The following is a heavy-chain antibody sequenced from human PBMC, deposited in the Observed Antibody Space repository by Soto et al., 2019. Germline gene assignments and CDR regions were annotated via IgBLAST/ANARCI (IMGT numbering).Heavy chain of an antibody. CDR2: ISAYNGNT. V-gene: IGHV1-18*04. CDR1: GYTFTSYG. Sequence: AAVKVSCKASGYTFTSYGISWVRQAPGQGREWMGWISAYNGNTNYARKLQGRVTMTTDTSTSTAYMELRSLISDDTAVYYCARGRIQLWLSYFDYWGQGTLVTVSS. J-gene: IGHJ4*02. D-gene: IGHD5-18*01. CDR3: ARGRIQLWLSYFDY.